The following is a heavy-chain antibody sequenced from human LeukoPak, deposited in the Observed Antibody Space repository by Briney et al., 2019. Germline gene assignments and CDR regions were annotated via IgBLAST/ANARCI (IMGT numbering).Heavy chain of an antibody. V-gene: IGHV4-61*02. CDR2: IYTSGGT. CDR1: GGSISSGSYY. CDR3: ARARWDGYNYDHFDY. D-gene: IGHD5-24*01. Sequence: SQTLSLTCTVSGGSISSGSYYWSWIRQPAGKGLEWIGRIYTSGGTNYNPSLKSRVTISVDTSKNQFSLKLSSVTAADTAVYYCARARWDGYNYDHFDYWGQGTLVTVSS. J-gene: IGHJ4*02.